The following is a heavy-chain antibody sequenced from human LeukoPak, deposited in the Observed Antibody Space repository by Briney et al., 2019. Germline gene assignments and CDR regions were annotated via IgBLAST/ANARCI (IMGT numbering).Heavy chain of an antibody. CDR2: INPNSGGT. CDR1: GYTFTGYY. CDR3: ARDASQIYYGSGSCPDY. J-gene: IGHJ4*02. V-gene: IGHV1-2*02. Sequence: ASVKVSCKASGYTFTGYYMHWVRQAPGQGLEWMGWINPNSGGTNYAQKFQGRVTMTRDTSISTAYMELSRLRSDDTAVYYCARDASQIYYGSGSCPDYWGQGTLVTVSS. D-gene: IGHD3-10*01.